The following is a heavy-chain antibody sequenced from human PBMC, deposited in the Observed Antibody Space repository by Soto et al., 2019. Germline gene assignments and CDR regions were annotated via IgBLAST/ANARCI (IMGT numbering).Heavy chain of an antibody. Sequence: QVQLVESGGGVVQPGRSLRLSCAASGFTFSSYGMHWVRQAPGKGLEWVAVISYDGSNKYYADSVKGRFTISRDNSKNTLYLQMNSLRAEDTAVYYCAKDRYSSSFYYYGMDVWGQGTTVTVSS. V-gene: IGHV3-30*18. CDR3: AKDRYSSSFYYYGMDV. D-gene: IGHD6-6*01. J-gene: IGHJ6*02. CDR1: GFTFSSYG. CDR2: ISYDGSNK.